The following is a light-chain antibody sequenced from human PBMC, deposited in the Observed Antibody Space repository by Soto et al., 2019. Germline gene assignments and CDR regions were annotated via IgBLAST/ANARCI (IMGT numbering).Light chain of an antibody. CDR2: DAS. CDR3: QQRSNWPPIT. CDR1: QSVSSY. V-gene: IGKV3-11*01. Sequence: EIVLTQSPATLSLSPGERATLSCRASQSVSSYLAWYQQKPGQAPRLLIYDASNRATAIPARFSGSGSWTDFPLTISRLEPEDFAVYYCQQRSNWPPITFGQGTRLEIK. J-gene: IGKJ5*01.